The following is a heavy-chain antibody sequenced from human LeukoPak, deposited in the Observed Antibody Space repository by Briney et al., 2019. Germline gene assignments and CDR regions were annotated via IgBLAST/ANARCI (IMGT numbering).Heavy chain of an antibody. CDR3: AREGDTAMDNPFDY. D-gene: IGHD5-18*01. Sequence: AASVNVSCKASGYTFTGYYMHWVRQAPGQGLEWMGRINPNSGGTNYAQKFQGRVTMTRDTSISTAYMELSRLRSDDTAVYYYAREGDTAMDNPFDYWGQGTLVTVSS. V-gene: IGHV1-2*06. CDR2: INPNSGGT. CDR1: GYTFTGYY. J-gene: IGHJ4*02.